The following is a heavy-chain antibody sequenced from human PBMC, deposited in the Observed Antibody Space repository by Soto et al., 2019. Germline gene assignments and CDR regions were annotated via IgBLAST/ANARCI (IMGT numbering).Heavy chain of an antibody. CDR1: GYTFTSYY. J-gene: IGHJ5*02. V-gene: IGHV1-3*01. CDR3: ARAISGYVT. CDR2: INAGNGNT. D-gene: IGHD5-12*01. Sequence: ASVKVSCKASGYTFTSYYIHWVRQAPGQRLEWMGWINAGNGNTRYSQKFQGRVTLTRDTSASTAYMDLSSLRSEDTAIYYCARAISGYVTWGQGTLVTVSS.